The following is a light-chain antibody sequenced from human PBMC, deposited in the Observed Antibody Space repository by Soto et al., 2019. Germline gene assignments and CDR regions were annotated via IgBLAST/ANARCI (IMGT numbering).Light chain of an antibody. J-gene: IGLJ3*02. Sequence: QSALTQPASVSASPGQSITISCTGTNSDFGTYNLVSWYQHHPGKAPKLIIYEVSKRPSGVSNRFSASKSGNTASLTISGLQAEDAADYYCSSYANNRVFGGGTKGTVL. CDR1: NSDFGTYNL. V-gene: IGLV2-23*02. CDR3: SSYANNRV. CDR2: EVS.